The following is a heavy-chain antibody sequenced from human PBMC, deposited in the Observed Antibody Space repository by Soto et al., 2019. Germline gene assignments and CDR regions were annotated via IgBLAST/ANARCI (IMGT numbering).Heavy chain of an antibody. D-gene: IGHD6-19*01. CDR2: ISGIRGTK. Sequence: PGGSLRLSCLASGFTFTNNAILWVRQAPGKGLEWVSSISGIRGTKYYADSVKGRFTLSRDISKSTVYLQMNSLRVEDTAVYYCARDLLSASGWYAPGYWGQGTLVTVSS. V-gene: IGHV3-23*01. CDR1: GFTFTNNA. J-gene: IGHJ4*02. CDR3: ARDLLSASGWYAPGY.